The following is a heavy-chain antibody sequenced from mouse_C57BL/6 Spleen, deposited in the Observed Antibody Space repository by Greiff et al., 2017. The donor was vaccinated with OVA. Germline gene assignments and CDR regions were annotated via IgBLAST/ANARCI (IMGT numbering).Heavy chain of an antibody. CDR2: IYPRSGNT. CDR1: GYTFTSYG. V-gene: IGHV1-81*01. CDR3: ARGTTVGKGYFDY. Sequence: QVQLQQSGAELARPGASVKLSCKASGYTFTSYGISWVKQRTGQGLEWIGEIYPRSGNTYYNEKFKGKATLTADKSSSTAYMELRSLTSEDSAVYFCARGTTVGKGYFDYWGQGTTLTVSS. J-gene: IGHJ2*01. D-gene: IGHD1-1*01.